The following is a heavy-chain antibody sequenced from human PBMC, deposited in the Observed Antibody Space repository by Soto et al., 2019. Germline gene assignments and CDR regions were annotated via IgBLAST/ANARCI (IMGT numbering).Heavy chain of an antibody. CDR1: GYAFSRYA. Sequence: QVPLVQSGAEVKKPGASVKVSCKASGYAFSRYAMHWVRQTPGQRLEWMGWINGGNGYTQYSQKFHGRVTFTRDTSASTVYMELSSLQSEDTAVYYCARNYGDSSNFDYWGQGTLVTVSS. V-gene: IGHV1-3*01. D-gene: IGHD4-17*01. J-gene: IGHJ4*02. CDR3: ARNYGDSSNFDY. CDR2: INGGNGYT.